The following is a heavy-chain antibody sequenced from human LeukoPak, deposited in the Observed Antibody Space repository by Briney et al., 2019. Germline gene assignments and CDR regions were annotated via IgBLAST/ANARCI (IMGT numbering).Heavy chain of an antibody. Sequence: GGSLRLSCAASRFTFSNYWMSWVRQAPGKGLEWVANIKQDGGEKNYVDSVKGRFTISRDNAKNSLYLQMNSLRVEDTAVYYCARDHLREGATGASEIWGQGTLVTVSS. CDR2: IKQDGGEK. J-gene: IGHJ4*02. V-gene: IGHV3-7*05. CDR1: RFTFSNYW. CDR3: ARDHLREGATGASEI. D-gene: IGHD1-26*01.